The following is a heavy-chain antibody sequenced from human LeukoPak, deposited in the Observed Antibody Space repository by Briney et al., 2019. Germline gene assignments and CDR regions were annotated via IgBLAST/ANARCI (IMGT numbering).Heavy chain of an antibody. J-gene: IGHJ5*02. CDR3: ARARDSSDGFDP. Sequence: ASVTVSCKASGYTFTSYDINWVRQATGQGLEWMGWMNPNSGNTGYAQKFQGRVTITRNTSISTAYMELSSLRSEDTAVYYCARARDSSDGFDPWGQGTLVTVSS. CDR1: GYTFTSYD. V-gene: IGHV1-8*03. D-gene: IGHD2-15*01. CDR2: MNPNSGNT.